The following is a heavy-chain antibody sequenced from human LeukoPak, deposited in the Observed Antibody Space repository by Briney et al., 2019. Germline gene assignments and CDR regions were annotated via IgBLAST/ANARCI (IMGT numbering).Heavy chain of an antibody. CDR3: ARGDHYYDSSGYYQPFDY. CDR2: INHSGST. CDR1: GGSFSGYY. D-gene: IGHD3-22*01. V-gene: IGHV4-34*01. J-gene: IGHJ4*02. Sequence: PPETLSLTCAVYGGSFSGYYWSWIRQPPGKGLEWIGEINHSGSTNYNPSLKSRVTISVDTSKNQFSLRLSSVTAADTAVYYCARGDHYYDSSGYYQPFDYWGQGTLVTVSS.